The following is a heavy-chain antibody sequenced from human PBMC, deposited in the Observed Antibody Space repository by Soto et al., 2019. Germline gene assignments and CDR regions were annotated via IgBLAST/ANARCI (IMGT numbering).Heavy chain of an antibody. CDR1: GGTFSRYG. Sequence: QVQLVQSGAEVKKPGSPVKVSCKASGGTFSRYGISWVRQAPGQGLEWMGGIIPIFGTTNYAQKFQGRVTXTADESTSTAYMELSSLRSEDTAVYYCARARNDNYYYGMDVWGQGTTVTVSS. CDR3: ARARNDNYYYGMDV. CDR2: IIPIFGTT. D-gene: IGHD3-22*01. J-gene: IGHJ6*02. V-gene: IGHV1-69*12.